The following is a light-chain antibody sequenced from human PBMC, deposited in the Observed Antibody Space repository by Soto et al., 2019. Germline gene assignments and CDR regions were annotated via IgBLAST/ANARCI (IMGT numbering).Light chain of an antibody. CDR2: DVT. CDR3: CSSYGGSYSYV. CDR1: NSDVGGYNY. V-gene: IGLV2-11*01. Sequence: QSVLTQPRSVSGSPGQSVTISCTGTNSDVGGYNYVSWYQHHPGKAPKLIIYDVTKRPSGVPGRFSGSKSGNTASLTISGLQAEDEADYYCCSSYGGSYSYVFGTGTRAPS. J-gene: IGLJ1*01.